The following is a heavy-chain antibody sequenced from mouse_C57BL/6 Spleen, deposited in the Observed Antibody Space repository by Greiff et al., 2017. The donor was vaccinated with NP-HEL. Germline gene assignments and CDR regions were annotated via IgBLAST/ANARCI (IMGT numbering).Heavy chain of an antibody. Sequence: EVQLQQSGPELVKPGASVKISCKASGYTFTDYYMNWVKQSHGKSLEWIGDINPNNGGTSYNQKFKGKATLTVDKSSSTAYMELRSLTSEDSAVYYCARGRPYYSNYGLAWFAYWGQGTLVTVSA. V-gene: IGHV1-26*01. D-gene: IGHD2-5*01. CDR1: GYTFTDYY. CDR2: INPNNGGT. CDR3: ARGRPYYSNYGLAWFAY. J-gene: IGHJ3*01.